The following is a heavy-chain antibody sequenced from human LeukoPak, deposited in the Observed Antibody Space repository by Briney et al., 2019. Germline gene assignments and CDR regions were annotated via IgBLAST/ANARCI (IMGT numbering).Heavy chain of an antibody. CDR2: INWNGGST. D-gene: IGHD1-7*01. V-gene: IGHV3-20*04. Sequence: LSGGSLRLSCAASGFTFDDYGMSWVRQAPGKGLEWVSGINWNGGSTGYADSVKGRFTISRDNAKNSLYLQMNSLRAEDTAVYYCARDLLSGTGLWGQGTLVTVS. J-gene: IGHJ4*02. CDR3: ARDLLSGTGL. CDR1: GFTFDDYG.